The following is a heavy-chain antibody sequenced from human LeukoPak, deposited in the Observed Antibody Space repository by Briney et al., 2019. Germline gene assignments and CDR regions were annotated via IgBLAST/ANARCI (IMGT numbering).Heavy chain of an antibody. D-gene: IGHD3-22*01. CDR2: INQSGST. V-gene: IGHV4-34*01. CDR3: ARRSDYYYDRSGLRWSVLGVPIVKNNALDV. J-gene: IGHJ3*01. Sequence: SETLSLTCDVYGGSLSGHYWSWIRQPPGKGLEWIGEINQSGSTNYNPSLKSRVSMSVDTSKNQFSLKLRSVTAADTAVYYCARRSDYYYDRSGLRWSVLGVPIVKNNALDVWGQGRMVTVSS. CDR1: GGSLSGHY.